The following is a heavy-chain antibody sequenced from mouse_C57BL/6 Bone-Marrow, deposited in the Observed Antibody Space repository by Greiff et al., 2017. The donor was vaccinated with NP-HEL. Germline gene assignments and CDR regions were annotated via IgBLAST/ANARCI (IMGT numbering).Heavy chain of an antibody. CDR2: SRNKANDYTT. D-gene: IGHD1-1*01. V-gene: IGHV7-1*01. Sequence: EVKVVESGGGLVQSGRSLRLSCATSGFTFSDFYMEWVRQAPGKGLEWIAASRNKANDYTTEYSASVKGRFIVSRDTSQSILYLQMNALRAEDTAIYYCARGIYYYGSSYYFDYWGQGTTLTVSS. CDR1: GFTFSDFY. J-gene: IGHJ2*01. CDR3: ARGIYYYGSSYYFDY.